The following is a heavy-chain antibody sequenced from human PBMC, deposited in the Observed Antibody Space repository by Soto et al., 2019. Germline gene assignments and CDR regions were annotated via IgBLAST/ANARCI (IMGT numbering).Heavy chain of an antibody. CDR2: ISSSSSYI. V-gene: IGHV3-21*01. CDR1: GFTFSSYS. CDR3: ARDAIVGATTCAFDI. Sequence: GGSLRLSCAASGFTFSSYSMNWVRQAPGKGLEWVSSISSSSSYIYYADSVKGRFTISRDNAKNSLYLQMNSLRAEDTAVYYCARDAIVGATTCAFDIWGQGTMVT. D-gene: IGHD1-26*01. J-gene: IGHJ3*02.